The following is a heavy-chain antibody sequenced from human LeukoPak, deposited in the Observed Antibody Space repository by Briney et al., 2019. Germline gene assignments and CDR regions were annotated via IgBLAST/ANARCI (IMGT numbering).Heavy chain of an antibody. CDR2: INRDGSEK. J-gene: IGHJ4*02. D-gene: IGHD5-12*01. Sequence: GGSLRLSCAASGFTFNGYWMSWVRQAPGKGLEWVANINRDGSEKYYVDSVKGRFTISRDNAKNSLYLQMNILRAEDTAVCYCVFGGGYDSNYWGQGTLVTVSS. CDR1: GFTFNGYW. CDR3: VFGGGYDSNY. V-gene: IGHV3-7*01.